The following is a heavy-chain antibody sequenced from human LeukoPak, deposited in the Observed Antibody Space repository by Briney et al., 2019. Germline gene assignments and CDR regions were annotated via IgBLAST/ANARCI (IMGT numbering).Heavy chain of an antibody. CDR3: ARGQWFGELQWFDP. Sequence: SQTLSLTCAISGDSVSSNSAAWDWIRQSPSRGLEWLGRTYYRSKWYNDCAVSVKSRITINPDTSKNQFSLQLNSVTPEDTAVYYCARGQWFGELQWFDPWGQGTLVTVSS. V-gene: IGHV6-1*01. CDR1: GDSVSSNSAA. D-gene: IGHD3-10*01. CDR2: TYYRSKWYN. J-gene: IGHJ5*02.